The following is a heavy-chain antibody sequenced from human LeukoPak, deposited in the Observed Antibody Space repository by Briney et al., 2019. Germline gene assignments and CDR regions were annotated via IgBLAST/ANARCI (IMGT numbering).Heavy chain of an antibody. CDR2: IWYDGSNK. CDR3: AKDDVGRDHYYYMDV. D-gene: IGHD1-1*01. Sequence: GGSXXLSCAAXGXTFSSYGMHWVRQAPGKGLEGVAVIWYDGSNKYYADSVKGRFTISRDNSKNTLYLQMNSLRAEDTAVYYCAKDDVGRDHYYYMDVWGKGTTVTVSS. CDR1: GXTFSSYG. V-gene: IGHV3-33*06. J-gene: IGHJ6*03.